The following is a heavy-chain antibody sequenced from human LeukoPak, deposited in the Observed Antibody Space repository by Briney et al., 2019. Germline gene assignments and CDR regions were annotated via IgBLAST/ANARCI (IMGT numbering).Heavy chain of an antibody. CDR3: ARGQVRAAAFLVY. J-gene: IGHJ4*02. D-gene: IGHD6-13*01. V-gene: IGHV1-8*01. CDR1: GYTFNSYD. CDR2: MNPNSGNT. Sequence: ASVKVSCKASGYTFNSYDINWVRQATGQGLEWMGWMNPNSGNTGYAQKFQGRVTMTRNTSISTAYMELSSLRSEDTAVYYCARGQVRAAAFLVYWGQGTLVTVSS.